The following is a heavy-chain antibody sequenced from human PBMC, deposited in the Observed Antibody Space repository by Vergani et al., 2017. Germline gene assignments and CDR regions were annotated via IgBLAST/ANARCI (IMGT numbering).Heavy chain of an antibody. CDR2: IYYSGST. CDR1: GGSISSYY. CDR3: ARSSLSSTYNWFDP. J-gene: IGHJ5*02. V-gene: IGHV4-59*08. D-gene: IGHD6-13*01. Sequence: QVQLQESGPGLVKPSDTLSLTCTVSGGSISSYYWSWIRQPPGKGLEWIGYIYYSGSTNYNPSLKSRVTISVDTSKNQFSLKLSSVTAADTAVYYCARSSLSSTYNWFDPWGQGTLVTVSS.